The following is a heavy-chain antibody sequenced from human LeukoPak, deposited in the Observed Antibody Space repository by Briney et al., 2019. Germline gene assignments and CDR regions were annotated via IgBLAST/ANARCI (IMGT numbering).Heavy chain of an antibody. D-gene: IGHD1-26*01. Sequence: GGSLRLSCAASGFTVSNNYMSWVRQAPGKGLEWVSAFYSGGTTYYADSVKGRFTISRDNSKNTLYLQMNSLRAEDTAVYYCAKDLYGGSSRWGQGTLVTVSS. CDR1: GFTVSNNY. CDR3: AKDLYGGSSR. CDR2: FYSGGTT. V-gene: IGHV3-53*01. J-gene: IGHJ4*02.